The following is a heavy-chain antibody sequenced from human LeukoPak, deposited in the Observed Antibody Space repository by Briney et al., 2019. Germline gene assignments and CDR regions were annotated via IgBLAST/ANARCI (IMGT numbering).Heavy chain of an antibody. CDR2: IYYSGST. J-gene: IGHJ4*02. Sequence: SETLSLTCTVSGGSISSSSYYWGWIRQPPGKGLEWIGSIYYSGSTYYNPSLKSRVTISVDTSKNQFSLKLSSVTAADTAVYYCARGRVYYYDSSGYWFDYWGQGTLVTVSS. D-gene: IGHD3-22*01. CDR1: GGSISSSSYY. CDR3: ARGRVYYYDSSGYWFDY. V-gene: IGHV4-39*07.